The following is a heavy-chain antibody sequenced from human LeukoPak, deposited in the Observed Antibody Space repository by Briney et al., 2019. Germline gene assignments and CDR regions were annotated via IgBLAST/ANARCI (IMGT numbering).Heavy chain of an antibody. CDR2: MSSSDDGR. V-gene: IGHV3-23*01. Sequence: GGSLRLSCATSGFSFSSYAMSWVRQAPGKGLEWVSAMSSSDDGRYYAASVRGRFTVSRDTSRSTLYLQMNSLRAEDAAVYYCAKAPVTSCRGAFCYPFDYWGQGTMVTVSS. D-gene: IGHD2-15*01. CDR3: AKAPVTSCRGAFCYPFDY. J-gene: IGHJ3*01. CDR1: GFSFSSYA.